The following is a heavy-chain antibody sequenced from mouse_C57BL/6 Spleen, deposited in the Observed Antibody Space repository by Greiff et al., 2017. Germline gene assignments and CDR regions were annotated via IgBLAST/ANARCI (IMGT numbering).Heavy chain of an antibody. Sequence: EVQLVESGGGLVQPGGSLSLSCAASGFTFTDYYMSWVRQPPGKALAWLGFIRNKANGYTTEYSATMKGRFTISRDNSQSILYLQMNALRAEDSATYYCARYSYYGSSYFDYWGQGTTLTVSS. V-gene: IGHV7-3*01. CDR1: GFTFTDYY. CDR3: ARYSYYGSSYFDY. D-gene: IGHD1-1*01. J-gene: IGHJ2*01. CDR2: IRNKANGYTT.